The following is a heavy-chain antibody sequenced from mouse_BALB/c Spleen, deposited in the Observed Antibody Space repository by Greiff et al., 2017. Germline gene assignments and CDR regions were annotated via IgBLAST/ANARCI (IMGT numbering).Heavy chain of an antibody. D-gene: IGHD1-2*01. J-gene: IGHJ3*01. CDR2: ISDGGSYT. CDR1: GFTFSDYY. Sequence: EVQGVESGGGLVKPGGSLKLSCAASGFTFSDYYMYWVRQTPEKRLEWVATISDGGSYTYYPDSVKGRFTISRDNAKNNLYLQMSSLKSEDTAMYYCARERGRFITTPRGFAYWGQGTLVTVSA. CDR3: ARERGRFITTPRGFAY. V-gene: IGHV5-4*02.